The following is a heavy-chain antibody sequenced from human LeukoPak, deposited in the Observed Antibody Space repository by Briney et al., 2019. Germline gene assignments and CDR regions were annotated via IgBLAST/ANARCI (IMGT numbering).Heavy chain of an antibody. V-gene: IGHV4-34*01. CDR2: INHSGST. Sequence: SETLSLTWAVDGGSFSGYYWSWIRQPPGKGLEWIGEINHSGSTNYNPSLKSRVTISVDTSKNQFSLKLSSVTAADTAVYYCARRRSSGWYFDYWGQGTLVTVSS. CDR1: GGSFSGYY. J-gene: IGHJ4*02. D-gene: IGHD6-19*01. CDR3: ARRRSSGWYFDY.